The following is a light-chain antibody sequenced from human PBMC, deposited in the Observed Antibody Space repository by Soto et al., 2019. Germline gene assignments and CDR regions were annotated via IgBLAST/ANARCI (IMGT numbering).Light chain of an antibody. CDR1: QSISFN. CDR2: IAS. CDR3: QQYNNWPPIT. V-gene: IGKV3-15*01. Sequence: DIVLTQSPGTLSLSPGERSTLSCRAIQSISFNLAWYQHKPGQAPRLLIYIASTRAAGIPARFSGIGSGTEFTLNISSLQSEDFAVYYCQQYNNWPPITFGQGTDWIL. J-gene: IGKJ5*01.